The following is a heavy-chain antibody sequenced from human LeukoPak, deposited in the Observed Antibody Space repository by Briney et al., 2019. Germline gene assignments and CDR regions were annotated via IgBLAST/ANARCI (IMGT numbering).Heavy chain of an antibody. V-gene: IGHV4-59*01. CDR3: ASHYYDSSGYYGGFDY. CDR2: IYYSGST. J-gene: IGHJ4*02. Sequence: SETLSLTCTVSGGSISNYYWSWIRQPPGKGLEWIGYIYYSGSTNYNPSLKSRVTISLDTSKNQFSLKLNSVTAADTAVYYCASHYYDSSGYYGGFDYWGQGTLVTVSS. D-gene: IGHD3-22*01. CDR1: GGSISNYY.